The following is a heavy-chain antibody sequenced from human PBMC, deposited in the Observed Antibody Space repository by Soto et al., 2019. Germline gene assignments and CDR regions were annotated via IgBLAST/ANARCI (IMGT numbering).Heavy chain of an antibody. Sequence: GGSLRLSCAASGFTFSSYAMSWVRQAPGKGLEWVSAISYGGGTTYYADSVKGRFTISRDNSKNTLYLQMNSLRAEDTAVYYCAKNSVLFFDRTGYYLDFWCQGPLGTVFS. D-gene: IGHD3-16*01. V-gene: IGHV3-23*01. CDR1: GFTFSSYA. CDR3: AKNSVLFFDRTGYYLDF. CDR2: ISYGGGTT. J-gene: IGHJ4*02.